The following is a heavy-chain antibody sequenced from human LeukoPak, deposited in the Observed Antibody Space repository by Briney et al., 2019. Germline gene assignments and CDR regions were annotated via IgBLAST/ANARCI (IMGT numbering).Heavy chain of an antibody. V-gene: IGHV4-39*01. D-gene: IGHD6-25*01. CDR2: IYDSGST. CDR3: ARRSTPAATGFDY. Sequence: PSETLSLTCSVSRGSISSSSHYWGWLRQPPGKGLEWIGTIYDSGSTYYNPSLKSRVTVSVDTSKNQFSLKVTYMTAADTAVYFCARRSTPAATGFDYWGQGTLVTVSS. CDR1: RGSISSSSHY. J-gene: IGHJ4*02.